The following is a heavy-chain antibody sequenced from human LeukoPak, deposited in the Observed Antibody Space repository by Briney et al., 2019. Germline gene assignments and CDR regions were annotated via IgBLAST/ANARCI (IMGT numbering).Heavy chain of an antibody. CDR2: IYYSGST. Sequence: PSETLSLTCTVSGGSISSSSYYWGWIRQPPGKGLEWIGSIYYSGSTYYNLSLKSRVTISVDTSKNHFSLKLRSVTAADTAVYYCARTVRGVRSYYFDYWGQGTLVTVSS. CDR1: GGSISSSSYY. CDR3: ARTVRGVRSYYFDY. V-gene: IGHV4-39*07. D-gene: IGHD3-10*01. J-gene: IGHJ4*02.